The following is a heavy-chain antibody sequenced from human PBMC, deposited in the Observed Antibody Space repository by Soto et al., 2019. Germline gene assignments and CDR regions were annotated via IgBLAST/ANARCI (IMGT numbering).Heavy chain of an antibody. J-gene: IGHJ6*02. D-gene: IGHD3-10*01. CDR1: GLTVSNAY. CDR2: IYDNGTT. Sequence: GGSLRLSCAASGLTVSNAYMAWVRQAPGMGLEWVSVIYDNGTTYYADSVKGRFTISRDTSTNTLSLQMDSLRAEDTAVYYCVRPLPSGRNYGLDVWGQGTTVTVSS. CDR3: VRPLPSGRNYGLDV. V-gene: IGHV3-53*01.